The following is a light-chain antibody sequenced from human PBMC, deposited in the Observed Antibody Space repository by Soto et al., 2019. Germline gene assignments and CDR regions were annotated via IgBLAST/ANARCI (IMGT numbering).Light chain of an antibody. CDR3: QQYGSSPET. V-gene: IGKV3-20*01. Sequence: EIVLTQSPGTLPLSPRERTTLACRASQSGSSSYLAWYQQKHGQAPSHLIYGASSSATGIPDRVSGSGSATDFTLIISRLEPEDCAVYYCQQYGSSPETFRQGNKLVI. J-gene: IGKJ2*01. CDR2: GAS. CDR1: QSGSSSY.